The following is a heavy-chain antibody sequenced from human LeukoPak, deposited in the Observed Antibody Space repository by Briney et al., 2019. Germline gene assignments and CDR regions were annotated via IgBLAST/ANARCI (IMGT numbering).Heavy chain of an antibody. D-gene: IGHD5-12*01. CDR1: GFNFIDYS. CDR2: IGITSGDT. Sequence: PRGSLRLSCATSGFNFIDYSMNWVRQAPGKGLEWISYIGITSGDTKYEESVQGRFTISRDKARSSLYLQMNSLRVEDTAMYYCARDHRYAFDNWGHRTLVTVSS. J-gene: IGHJ4*01. V-gene: IGHV3-21*05. CDR3: ARDHRYAFDN.